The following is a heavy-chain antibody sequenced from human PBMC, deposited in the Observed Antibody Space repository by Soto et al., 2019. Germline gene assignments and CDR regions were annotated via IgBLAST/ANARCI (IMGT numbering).Heavy chain of an antibody. D-gene: IGHD6-13*01. CDR2: ISYDGSNK. CDR3: QSLWQLAPL. V-gene: IGHV3-30*03. J-gene: IGHJ4*02. CDR1: GFTFSSYG. Sequence: GGSLRLSCAASGFTFSSYGMHWVRQAPGKGLEWVAVISYDGSNKYYADSVKGRFTISRDNSKNTLYLQMNSLRAEDTAVYYVQSLWQLAPLWGQGTLVTVSS.